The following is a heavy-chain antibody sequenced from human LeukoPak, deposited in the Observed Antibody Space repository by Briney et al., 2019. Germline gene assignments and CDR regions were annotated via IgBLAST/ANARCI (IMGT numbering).Heavy chain of an antibody. V-gene: IGHV3-21*01. CDR3: ARTYYDILTGYNPYFDY. CDR1: EFTFTTYW. D-gene: IGHD3-9*01. J-gene: IGHJ4*02. CDR2: ITASSTAI. Sequence: GGSLRLSCEASEFTFTTYWMSWVRQAPGKGLEWVSSITASSTAIYSADSVKGRFTISRDNAKNLLYLQMNSLRAEDTAVYYCARTYYDILTGYNPYFDYWGQGILVTVSS.